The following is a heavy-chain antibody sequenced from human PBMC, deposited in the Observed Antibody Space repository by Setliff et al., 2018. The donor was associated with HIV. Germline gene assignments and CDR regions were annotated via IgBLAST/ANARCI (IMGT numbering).Heavy chain of an antibody. V-gene: IGHV3-48*04. CDR3: VRGPQFRPH. J-gene: IGHJ4*02. CDR1: GFTFSSYS. Sequence: GGSLRLSCAASGFTFSSYSMNRVRQAPGKGLEWLSYISSSSSSIYHADSVKGRFTISRDNTRSTLYLQMNRLRVEDTAVYYCVRGPQFRPHWGQGTLVTVSS. CDR2: ISSSSSSI.